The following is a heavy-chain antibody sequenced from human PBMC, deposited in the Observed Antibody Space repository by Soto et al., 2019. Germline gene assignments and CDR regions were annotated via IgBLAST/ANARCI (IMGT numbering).Heavy chain of an antibody. V-gene: IGHV3-11*06. Sequence: GSLRLSCAASGFTFSDYYMSWIRQAPGKGLEWVSYISSSSSYTNYADSVKGRFTISRDNAKNSLYLQMNSLRAEDTAVYYCARGHYDSSGYAGWGQGTLVTVSS. CDR1: GFTFSDYY. D-gene: IGHD3-22*01. J-gene: IGHJ4*02. CDR2: ISSSSSYT. CDR3: ARGHYDSSGYAG.